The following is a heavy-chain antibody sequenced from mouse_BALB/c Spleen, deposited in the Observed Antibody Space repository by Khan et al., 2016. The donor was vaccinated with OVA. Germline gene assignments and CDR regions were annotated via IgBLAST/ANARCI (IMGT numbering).Heavy chain of an antibody. J-gene: IGHJ4*01. V-gene: IGHV9-3-1*01. CDR1: GYTFKNHG. CDR3: ARPPFFSYVMVY. CDR2: INTYTGEP. Sequence: QIQLVQSGPELKKPGETVKISCKASGYTFKNHGMNWVKQAPGKGLKWMGWINTYTGEPTYVEDFKGRFAFSLETSASTVLLQINNLKNEDTATYFCARPPFFSYVMVYWGQGTSVTVSS.